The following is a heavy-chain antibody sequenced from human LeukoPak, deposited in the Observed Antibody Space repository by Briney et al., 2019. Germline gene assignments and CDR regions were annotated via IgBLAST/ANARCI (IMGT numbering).Heavy chain of an antibody. D-gene: IGHD3-10*01. J-gene: IGHJ4*02. CDR2: IYYSGST. CDR3: ASKSGFELY. Sequence: KASQTLSLTCAVSGGSISSGGYSWSWIRQPPGKGLEWIGYIYYSGSTYYNPSLKSRVTISVDTSKNQFSLKLSSVTAADTAVYYCASKSGFELYWGQGTLVTVSS. V-gene: IGHV4-31*11. CDR1: GGSISSGGYS.